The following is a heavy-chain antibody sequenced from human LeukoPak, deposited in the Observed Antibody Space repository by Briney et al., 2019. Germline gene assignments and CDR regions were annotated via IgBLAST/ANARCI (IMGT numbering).Heavy chain of an antibody. CDR2: ISGSAGNT. J-gene: IGHJ4*02. CDR1: GFTFSTYA. Sequence: PGGSLRLSCAGSGFTFSTYAMGWVRQAPGKGLEWVSAISGSAGNTYYADSVKGRFTISRDNSKNTVYLQVNSLRAEDTAVYYCARDGGNSWDYWGQGTLVTVSS. V-gene: IGHV3-23*01. D-gene: IGHD6-13*01. CDR3: ARDGGNSWDY.